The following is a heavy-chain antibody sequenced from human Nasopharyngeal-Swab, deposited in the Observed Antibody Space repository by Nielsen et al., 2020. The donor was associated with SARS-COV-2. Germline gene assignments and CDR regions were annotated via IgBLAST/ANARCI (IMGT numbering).Heavy chain of an antibody. Sequence: GESLKISCAASGFRFSDHAMHWVRQAPGKGLEWVTFIWADGSTQDYADSVKGRFTISRDNAKNSLYLQMNSLRAEDTAVYYCARDSAVTRNDAFDIWGQGTMVTVSS. CDR1: GFRFSDHA. CDR3: ARDSAVTRNDAFDI. CDR2: IWADGSTQ. J-gene: IGHJ3*02. V-gene: IGHV3-33*01. D-gene: IGHD4-17*01.